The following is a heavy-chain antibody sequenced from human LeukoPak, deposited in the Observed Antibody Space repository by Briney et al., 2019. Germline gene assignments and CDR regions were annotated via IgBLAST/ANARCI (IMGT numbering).Heavy chain of an antibody. V-gene: IGHV4-59*01. D-gene: IGHD1-26*01. CDR2: IYYSGSG. CDR3: ARVGSGCFDY. Sequence: PSETLSLTCTISGGSISTYYWTWIRQPPGKGLEWIAYIYYSGSGNYNPSLKSRVTLSVDTSENQFSLKLSPVTAADTAVYYCARVGSGCFDYWGQGTLVAVSS. J-gene: IGHJ4*02. CDR1: GGSISTYY.